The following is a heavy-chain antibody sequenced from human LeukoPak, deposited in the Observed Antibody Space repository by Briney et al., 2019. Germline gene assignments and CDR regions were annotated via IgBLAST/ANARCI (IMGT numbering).Heavy chain of an antibody. CDR2: MNPNSGNT. CDR3: ARSCDPWLRKFDSSPAGY. CDR1: GYTFTSYD. J-gene: IGHJ4*02. D-gene: IGHD3-22*01. V-gene: IGHV1-8*02. Sequence: ASVKVSCKASGYTFTSYDINWVRQATGQGLEWMGWMNPNSGNTGYAQKLQGRVTMTTDTSTSTAYMELRSLRSDDAAVYYCARSCDPWLRKFDSSPAGYWGQGTLVTVSS.